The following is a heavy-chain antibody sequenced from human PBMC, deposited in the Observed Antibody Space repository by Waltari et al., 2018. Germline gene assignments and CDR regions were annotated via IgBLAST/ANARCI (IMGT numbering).Heavy chain of an antibody. Sequence: QVQLQESGPGLVKPSETLSLTCTVSGGSISSYYWSWIRQPAGRGLEWIGRSYTSGSPNYNPSLKSRVTMSVDTSKNQFSLKLSSVTAADTAVYYCASSSNDLVFDYFDYWGQGTLVTVSS. CDR1: GGSISSYY. V-gene: IGHV4-4*07. J-gene: IGHJ4*02. CDR2: SYTSGSP. D-gene: IGHD3-3*01. CDR3: ASSSNDLVFDYFDY.